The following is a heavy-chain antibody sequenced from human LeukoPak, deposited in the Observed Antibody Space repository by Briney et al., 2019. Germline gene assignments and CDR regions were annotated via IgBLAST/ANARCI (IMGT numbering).Heavy chain of an antibody. D-gene: IGHD6-13*01. CDR1: GFTFSDCD. J-gene: IGHJ4*02. V-gene: IGHV3-21*01. Sequence: GGSLRLSCTASGFTFSDCDMSWVRQAPGKGLEWVSSISYRSSPIYYADSVKGRFTISRDDAKNSLYLQMDSLRAGDTAVYYCARAYPPLRTAAAGDQWGQGTLVTVSS. CDR3: ARAYPPLRTAAAGDQ. CDR2: ISYRSSPI.